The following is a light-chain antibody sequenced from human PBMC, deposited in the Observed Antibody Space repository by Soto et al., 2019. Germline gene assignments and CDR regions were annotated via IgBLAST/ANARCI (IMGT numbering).Light chain of an antibody. Sequence: QSVLTQPPSASGTPGQRVTISCSGSSSNIGSNYGYWYQQLPGTVPQLLIYRNSERPSGVPDRFSGSKSGTSASLAISGLRSEDGADYYCAAWDDSLSGVVFGGGTKLTVL. CDR1: SSNIGSNY. CDR3: AAWDDSLSGVV. J-gene: IGLJ2*01. V-gene: IGLV1-47*01. CDR2: RNS.